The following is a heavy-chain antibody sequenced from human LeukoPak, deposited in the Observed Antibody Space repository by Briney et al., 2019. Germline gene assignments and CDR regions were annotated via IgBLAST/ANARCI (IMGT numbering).Heavy chain of an antibody. D-gene: IGHD3-16*02. CDR1: GYSFTSYW. CDR3: ARRSQYYDYVWGSYRPYYFDY. CDR2: IYPGDSDT. Sequence: GESLKISCKGSGYSFTSYWIGWVRQMPGKGLEWMGIIYPGDSDTRYSPSFQGQVTISADKSISTAYLQWSSLKASDTAMYYCARRSQYYDYVWGSYRPYYFDYWGQGTLVTVSS. V-gene: IGHV5-51*01. J-gene: IGHJ4*02.